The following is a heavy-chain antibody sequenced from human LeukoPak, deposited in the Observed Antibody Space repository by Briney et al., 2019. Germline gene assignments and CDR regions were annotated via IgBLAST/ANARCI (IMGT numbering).Heavy chain of an antibody. V-gene: IGHV3-21*01. J-gene: IGHJ5*02. D-gene: IGHD6-6*01. Sequence: GGSLRLSCAASGFTFSSYSMNWVRQAPGKGLEWVSSISSSSSYIYYADSVKGRFTISRDNAKNSLYLQMNSLRAEDTAVYYCARDPGKSARPNWFDPWGQGTLVTVSS. CDR2: ISSSSSYI. CDR3: ARDPGKSARPNWFDP. CDR1: GFTFSSYS.